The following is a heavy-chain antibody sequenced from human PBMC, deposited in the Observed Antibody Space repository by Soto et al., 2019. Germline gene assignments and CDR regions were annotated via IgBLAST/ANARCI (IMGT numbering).Heavy chain of an antibody. CDR1: GGSISSGGYY. D-gene: IGHD5-18*01. V-gene: IGHV4-31*03. J-gene: IGHJ4*02. Sequence: SETLSLTCTVSGGSISSGGYYWSWIRQHPGKGLEWIGYIYYSGSTYYNPSLKSRVTISVDTSKNQFSLKLSSVTAADTAVHYCARDLYSYGPFDYWGQGTLVTVSS. CDR2: IYYSGST. CDR3: ARDLYSYGPFDY.